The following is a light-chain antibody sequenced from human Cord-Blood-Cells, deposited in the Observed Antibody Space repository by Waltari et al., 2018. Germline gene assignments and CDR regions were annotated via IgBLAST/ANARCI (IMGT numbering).Light chain of an antibody. CDR3: QQYYSTPIT. CDR1: XIVLYSSNKKNY. CDR2: WAS. V-gene: IGKV4-1*01. Sequence: DIVMTQSPDSLAVXLGXRXXXXXXXXXIVLYSSNKKNYLAWYQQKPGQPPKLLIYWASTRESGVPDRFSGSGSGTDFTLTISSLQAEDVAVYYCQQYYSTPITFGQGTRLEIK. J-gene: IGKJ5*01.